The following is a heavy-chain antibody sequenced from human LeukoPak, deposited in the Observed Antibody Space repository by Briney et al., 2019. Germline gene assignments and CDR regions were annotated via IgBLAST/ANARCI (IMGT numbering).Heavy chain of an antibody. CDR3: ANEGAYTSSSPTGY. V-gene: IGHV3-7*01. CDR2: INQDGSEK. Sequence: GGSLTLPCGPSGFTYSSYRMSWLPPAPGKGLEWVAKINQDGSEKYYVDSVKGRFTISRDNAKNSLYLQMNSLRAHDTAVYYCANEGAYTSSSPTGYWGQGTLVTVSS. D-gene: IGHD6-6*01. J-gene: IGHJ4*02. CDR1: GFTYSSYR.